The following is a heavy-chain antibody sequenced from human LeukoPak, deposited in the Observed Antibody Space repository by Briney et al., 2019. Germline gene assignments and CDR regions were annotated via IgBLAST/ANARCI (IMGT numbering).Heavy chain of an antibody. D-gene: IGHD2-2*02. Sequence: ESLKISCKGSGYSFTSYWIGWVRQMPGKGLECMGIICPGDSDTRYSPSFQGQVTISADKSISTAYLQWSSLKASDTAMYYCAIVVPAAILRGYYFDYWGRGTLVTVSS. CDR3: AIVVPAAILRGYYFDY. CDR1: GYSFTSYW. CDR2: ICPGDSDT. J-gene: IGHJ4*02. V-gene: IGHV5-51*01.